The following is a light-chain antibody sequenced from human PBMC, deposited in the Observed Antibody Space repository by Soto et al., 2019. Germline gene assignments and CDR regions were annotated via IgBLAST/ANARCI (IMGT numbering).Light chain of an antibody. CDR3: QHRSNRPFS. CDR1: QSVSSY. CDR2: DAS. Sequence: EIVLTQSPATLSLSPGERATLSCRASQSVSSYLAWYQQKPGQAPRLLMYDASNRATGIPARFSGSGSGTDFTLTISSLEPEDFAVYYCQHRSNRPFSFGPGTKVDIK. V-gene: IGKV3-11*01. J-gene: IGKJ3*01.